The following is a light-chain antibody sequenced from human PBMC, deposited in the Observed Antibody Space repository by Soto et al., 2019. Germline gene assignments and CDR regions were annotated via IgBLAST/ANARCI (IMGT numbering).Light chain of an antibody. V-gene: IGLV2-8*01. CDR2: EVT. CDR3: SSYAGTDNLGV. Sequence: QSALTQPPSASGSPGQSVTISCTGTSSDVGGYNYVSWYQQHPGKAPKLIIYEVTQRPSGVPDRFSGSKSGNTASLTVSGLQAEDEADYYCSSYAGTDNLGVFGGGTKVTVL. J-gene: IGLJ2*01. CDR1: SSDVGGYNY.